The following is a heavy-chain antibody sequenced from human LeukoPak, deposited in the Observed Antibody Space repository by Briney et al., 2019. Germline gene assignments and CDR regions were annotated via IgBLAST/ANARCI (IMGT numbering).Heavy chain of an antibody. J-gene: IGHJ4*02. Sequence: SETLSLTCTVSGGSLSSYYWSWIRQPPGKGLEWIGCIYYSGSTNYNPSLKSRVTISVDTSKNQFSLKLSAVTAADTAVYYCASSIAVAGTTKFDYWGQGTLVAVSS. V-gene: IGHV4-59*01. CDR1: GGSLSSYY. D-gene: IGHD6-19*01. CDR2: IYYSGST. CDR3: ASSIAVAGTTKFDY.